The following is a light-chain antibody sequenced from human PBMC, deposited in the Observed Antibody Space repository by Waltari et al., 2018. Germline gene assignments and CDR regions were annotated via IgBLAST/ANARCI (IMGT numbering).Light chain of an antibody. CDR3: QTGGHGTWV. CDR2: VNSDGSH. CDR1: SGHSSNV. V-gene: IGLV4-69*01. J-gene: IGLJ3*02. Sequence: QLILTQSPSASASLGASVKLTCTLSSGHSSNVIAWLPQQPEKGPRFLMKVNSDGSHRKGDEIPDRFSGSSSGAERYLSISILQSEDEADYFCQTGGHGTWVFGGGTKLTVL.